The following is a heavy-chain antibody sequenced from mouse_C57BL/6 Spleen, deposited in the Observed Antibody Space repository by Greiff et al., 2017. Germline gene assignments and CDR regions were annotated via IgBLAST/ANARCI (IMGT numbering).Heavy chain of an antibody. V-gene: IGHV5-6*01. D-gene: IGHD1-1*01. J-gene: IGHJ4*01. CDR3: ARDTTYYSIDY. CDR2: ISSGGSYT. CDR1: GFTFSSYG. Sequence: EVQLVESGGDLVKPGGSLKLSCAASGFTFSSYGMSWVRQTPDQRLEWVATISSGGSYTYYTDSVKGRFTISRDKAKNTLYLQMSSLKSEDTAVYYCARDTTYYSIDYWGQGTSVTVSS.